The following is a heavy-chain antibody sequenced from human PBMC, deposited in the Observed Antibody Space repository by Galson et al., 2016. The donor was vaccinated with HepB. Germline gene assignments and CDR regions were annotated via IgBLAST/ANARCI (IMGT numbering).Heavy chain of an antibody. CDR1: GFMFSTYW. CDR3: ANVFWSDSSEGPLRH. D-gene: IGHD3-3*01. J-gene: IGHJ1*01. Sequence: SLRLSCAASGFMFSTYWMTWVRQAPGKGLEWVANINQDGSEKYHVDSVKGRFTISKDNGKNSLFLQMNSLRPDDTAVYFCANVFWSDSSEGPLRHWGQGTLVSVSS. V-gene: IGHV3-7*03. CDR2: INQDGSEK.